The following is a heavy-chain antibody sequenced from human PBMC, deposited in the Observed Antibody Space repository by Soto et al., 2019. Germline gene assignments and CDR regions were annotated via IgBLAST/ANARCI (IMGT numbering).Heavy chain of an antibody. V-gene: IGHV4-39*01. CDR2: IYYSGNS. D-gene: IGHD5-12*01. Sequence: QLLLQESGPGLVKPSETLSLTCTVSGGSIGSYGYYWGWIRQPPGKGLEWIGSIYYSGNSYYNPSLKSRVTISVDTSKNQVSLTLSSVTAADTAVYYCARHEVVATMLPDAFDIWGQGTMVTVSS. CDR3: ARHEVVATMLPDAFDI. CDR1: GGSIGSYGYY. J-gene: IGHJ3*02.